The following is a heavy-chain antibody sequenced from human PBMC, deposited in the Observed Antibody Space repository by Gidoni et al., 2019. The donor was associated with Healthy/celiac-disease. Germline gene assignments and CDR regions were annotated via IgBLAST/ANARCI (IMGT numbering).Heavy chain of an antibody. D-gene: IGHD3-10*01. CDR3: ARDLTWFGELLDYFDY. V-gene: IGHV3-33*08. Sequence: QVQLVESGGGVVQPGSSLRLSCAASGFTFISYGMHWVRRAPGQGLEWGAGIWYDGSNKYYADSVKGRFTISRDNSKNTRYLQMNSLRAEDTDVYYCARDLTWFGELLDYFDYWGQGTLVTVSS. CDR2: IWYDGSNK. CDR1: GFTFISYG. J-gene: IGHJ4*02.